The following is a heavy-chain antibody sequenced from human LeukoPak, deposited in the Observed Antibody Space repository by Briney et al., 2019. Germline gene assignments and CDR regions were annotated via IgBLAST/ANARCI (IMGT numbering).Heavy chain of an antibody. V-gene: IGHV3-48*01. J-gene: IGHJ6*03. CDR2: ISSSSSTI. Sequence: GGSLRLSRAASGFTFSSYSMNWVRQAPGKGLEWVSYISSSSSTIYYADSVKGRFTISRDNAKNSLYLQMNSLRAEDTAVYYCARVAGRESVYYYMDVWGKGTAVTVSS. CDR3: ARVAGRESVYYYMDV. CDR1: GFTFSSYS.